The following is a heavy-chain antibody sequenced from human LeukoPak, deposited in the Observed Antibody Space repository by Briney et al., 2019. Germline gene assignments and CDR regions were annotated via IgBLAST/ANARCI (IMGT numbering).Heavy chain of an antibody. CDR3: ARHPPYFSGATCNAGMDV. J-gene: IGHJ6*02. D-gene: IGHD2-15*01. CDR2: VSYNGNT. Sequence: KPSETLSLTCIVSGGSISDSYWRFIRQPPGRGLEWIGYVSYNGNTYYNPSLKSRAAISLHTSNNEFSLKLTSVTAADTAIYYCARHPPYFSGATCNAGMDVWGQGTTVTVSS. V-gene: IGHV4-59*08. CDR1: GGSISDSY.